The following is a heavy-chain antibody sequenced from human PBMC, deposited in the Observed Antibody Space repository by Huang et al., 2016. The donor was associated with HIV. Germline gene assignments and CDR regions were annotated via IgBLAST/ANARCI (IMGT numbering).Heavy chain of an antibody. Sequence: QVQLVQSGAEVKKPGASVKVSCKASGYTFSSFGISWVRQAPGQGLAWVGWISVYNGNTKFAQKCQGRLTMTTDTSTSTDYMELRSLRSDDTAVYYCARGGGIQLWLLGYYYMDVWGNGTTVTVSS. CDR2: ISVYNGNT. CDR3: ARGGGIQLWLLGYYYMDV. V-gene: IGHV1-18*01. D-gene: IGHD5-18*01. CDR1: GYTFSSFG. J-gene: IGHJ6*03.